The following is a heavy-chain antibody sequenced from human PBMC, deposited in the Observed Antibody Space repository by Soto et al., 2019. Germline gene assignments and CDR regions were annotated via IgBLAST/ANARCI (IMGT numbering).Heavy chain of an antibody. Sequence: VASVKVSCKASGGTFSSYAISWVRQAPGQGLEWMGGIIPIFGTANYAQKFQGRVTITADESTSTAYMELSSLRSEDTAVYYCARELDSSSWYKYYYYGMDVWGQGTTVTVSS. CDR3: ARELDSSSWYKYYYYGMDV. CDR2: IIPIFGTA. J-gene: IGHJ6*02. D-gene: IGHD6-13*01. CDR1: GGTFSSYA. V-gene: IGHV1-69*13.